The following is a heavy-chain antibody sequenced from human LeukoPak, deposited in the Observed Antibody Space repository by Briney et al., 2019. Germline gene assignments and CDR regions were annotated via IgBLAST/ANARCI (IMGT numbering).Heavy chain of an antibody. CDR1: GFTLSNYA. D-gene: IGHD6-13*01. CDR3: AKNKAAAGPERLDI. V-gene: IGHV3-64*01. CDR2: ISRNGGST. J-gene: IGHJ3*02. Sequence: GGSLRLSCAASGFTLSNYAMHWVRQAPGKGLEYVSAISRNGGSTYYANSVKGKFTISRDNSKNTLYLQMNSLRAEDTAVYYCAKNKAAAGPERLDIWGQGTMVTVSS.